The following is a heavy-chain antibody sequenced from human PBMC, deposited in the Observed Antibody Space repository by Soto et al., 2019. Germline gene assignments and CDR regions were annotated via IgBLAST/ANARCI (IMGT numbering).Heavy chain of an antibody. CDR1: GFTFSSYA. CDR2: ISYDGSNK. V-gene: IGHV3-30-3*01. Sequence: QVQLVESGGGVVQPGRSLRLSCAASGFTFSSYAMHWVRQAPGKGLEWVAVISYDGSNKYYADSVKGRFTISRDNSKNTLYLQMNSLRAEDTAVYYCAGGGDCENWGQGTLVTVSS. CDR3: AGGGDCEN. J-gene: IGHJ4*02. D-gene: IGHD2-21*02.